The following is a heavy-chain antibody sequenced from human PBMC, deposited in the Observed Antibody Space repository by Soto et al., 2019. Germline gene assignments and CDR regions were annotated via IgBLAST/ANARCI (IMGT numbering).Heavy chain of an antibody. D-gene: IGHD2-2*01. Sequence: VASVKVSCKASGGTLSSYDISWVRQAPGQGLEWMGGIIPILGTANYAQKFQGRVTITADKSTSTAYMELSSLRSEDTAVYYCARSEHIVVVPAAAGTPLGNWFDPWGQGTLVTVSS. CDR3: ARSEHIVVVPAAAGTPLGNWFDP. J-gene: IGHJ5*02. CDR1: GGTLSSYD. CDR2: IIPILGTA. V-gene: IGHV1-69*10.